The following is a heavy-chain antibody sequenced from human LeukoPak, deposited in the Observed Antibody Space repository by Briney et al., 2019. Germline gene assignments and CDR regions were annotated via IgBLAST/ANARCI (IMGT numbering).Heavy chain of an antibody. D-gene: IGHD5-18*01. CDR1: GGSFSGYY. CDR2: INHSGST. V-gene: IGHV4-34*01. J-gene: IGHJ6*03. CDR3: AGGYSYGSTYYYMDV. Sequence: SETLSLTCAVYGGSFSGYYWSWIRQPPGKGLEWIGEINHSGSTNYNPSLKSRVTISVDTSKNQFSLRLSSVTAADTAVYYCAGGYSYGSTYYYMDVWGKGTTVTISS.